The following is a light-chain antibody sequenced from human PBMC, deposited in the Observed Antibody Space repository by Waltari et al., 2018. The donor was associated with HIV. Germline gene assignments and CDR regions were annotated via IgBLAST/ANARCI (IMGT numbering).Light chain of an antibody. V-gene: IGKV1-5*03. CDR1: HAITDW. J-gene: IGKJ1*01. CDR2: GAS. Sequence: IHMTQSPSTLSASVGDRVTITCRASHAITDWLAWYQQKPGKAPILLIYGASTLESGVPSRFSGSASGTQFTLTISSLQPEDFATYYCQQYNRYYSWAFGQGTKVEIK. CDR3: QQYNRYYSWA.